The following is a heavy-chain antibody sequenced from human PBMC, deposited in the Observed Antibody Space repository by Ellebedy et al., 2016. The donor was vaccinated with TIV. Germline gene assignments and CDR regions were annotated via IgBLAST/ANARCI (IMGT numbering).Heavy chain of an antibody. J-gene: IGHJ4*02. CDR1: GYSFSSYW. CDR3: ARQGDYDFDY. D-gene: IGHD3-3*01. CDR2: IYPTDSDT. Sequence: GGSLRLXXKASGYSFSSYWIGWVRQMPGRGLEWMGIIYPTDSDTRYSPSFQGQVTISADKSISTAYLQWSSLKASDTAMYYCARQGDYDFDYWGQGTLVTVSS. V-gene: IGHV5-51*01.